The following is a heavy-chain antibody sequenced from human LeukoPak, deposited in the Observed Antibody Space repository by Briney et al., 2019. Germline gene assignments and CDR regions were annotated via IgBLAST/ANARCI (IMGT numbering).Heavy chain of an antibody. CDR1: GGSFSGYY. CDR3: AKDLGDGDGYDY. Sequence: ETLSLTCAVYGGSFSGYYWSWIRQPPGKGLEWVSAISGSGGSTYYADSVKGRFTISRDNSKNTLYLQMNSLRAEDTAVYYCAKDLGDGDGYDYWGQGTLVTVSS. V-gene: IGHV3-23*01. CDR2: ISGSGGST. J-gene: IGHJ4*02. D-gene: IGHD5-24*01.